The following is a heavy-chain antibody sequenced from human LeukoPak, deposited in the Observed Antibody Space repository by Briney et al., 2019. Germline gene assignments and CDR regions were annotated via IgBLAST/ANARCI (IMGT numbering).Heavy chain of an antibody. D-gene: IGHD6-6*01. V-gene: IGHV3-23*01. Sequence: PGGSLRLSCAASGFTFSSYAMSWVRQAPGKGLEWVSAISGSGGSTYYADSVKGRFTISRDNSKNTLYLQMNSLRAEDTAVYYCAKRESSSSRTASDYWGQGTLVTVSS. CDR1: GFTFSSYA. CDR3: AKRESSSSRTASDY. J-gene: IGHJ4*02. CDR2: ISGSGGST.